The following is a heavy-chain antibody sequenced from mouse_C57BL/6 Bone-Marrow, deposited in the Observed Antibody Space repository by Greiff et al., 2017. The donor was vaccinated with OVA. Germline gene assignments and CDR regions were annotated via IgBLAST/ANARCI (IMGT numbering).Heavy chain of an antibody. CDR3: AKSRHLILCMDC. CDR1: GYTFTSYW. J-gene: IGHJ4*01. D-gene: IGHD2-12*01. CDR2: IYPSDSET. V-gene: IGHV1-61*01. Sequence: QVQLQQPGAELVRPGSSVKLSCKASGYTFTSYWMDWVKQRPGQGLEWIGNIYPSDSETHYNQKFKDKATLTVDTSSSTAYMQLSSLTSEDSAVXYCAKSRHLILCMDCGGERTPVADS.